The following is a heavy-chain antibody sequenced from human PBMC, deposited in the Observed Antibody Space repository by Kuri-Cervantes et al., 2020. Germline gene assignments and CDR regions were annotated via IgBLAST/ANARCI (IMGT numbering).Heavy chain of an antibody. D-gene: IGHD5-24*01. CDR1: GYTFTSYY. Sequence: ASVKVSCKASGYTFTSYYMHWVRQAPGQGLEWMGIINPSGGSTSYAQKFQGRVTMTRDTSTSTVYMELSSLRSEDTAVYYCARDTPPLEMATTDYYYGMDVWGQGTTVTVSS. CDR3: ARDTPPLEMATTDYYYGMDV. J-gene: IGHJ6*02. V-gene: IGHV1-46*01. CDR2: INPSGGST.